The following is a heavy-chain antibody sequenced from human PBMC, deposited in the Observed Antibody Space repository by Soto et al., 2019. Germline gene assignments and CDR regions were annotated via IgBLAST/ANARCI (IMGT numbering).Heavy chain of an antibody. CDR2: ISWDGGST. Sequence: GGSLRLSCAASGFTFDDYTMHWVRQAPGKGLEWVSLISWDGGSTYYADSVKGRFTISRDNSKDSLYLQMNSLRTEGTALYYCAKALSSGYGLGTDYWGQGTRVTVSS. CDR1: GFTFDDYT. CDR3: AKALSSGYGLGTDY. D-gene: IGHD3-22*01. V-gene: IGHV3-43*01. J-gene: IGHJ4*02.